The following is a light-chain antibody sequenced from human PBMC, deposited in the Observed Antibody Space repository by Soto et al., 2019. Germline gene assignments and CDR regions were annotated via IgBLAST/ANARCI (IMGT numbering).Light chain of an antibody. J-gene: IGKJ4*01. Sequence: MTQSPATLSVSPGERATFSCRASQFIGSNLAWYQQKPGEAPRLLMYDASSRATGIPARFSGSGSGTEFALTISSLQSEDFAIYYCQQYNNWPPLTFGGGTKVEIK. CDR2: DAS. CDR1: QFIGSN. V-gene: IGKV3-15*01. CDR3: QQYNNWPPLT.